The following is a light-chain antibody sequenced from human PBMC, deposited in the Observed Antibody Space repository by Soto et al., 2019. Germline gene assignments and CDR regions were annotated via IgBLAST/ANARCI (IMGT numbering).Light chain of an antibody. J-gene: IGKJ2*03. CDR3: QQYNAYYS. CDR2: DAS. Sequence: DIQMTQSPSSLSASAGDRITITCQASQDIATFLNWYQQKPGKAPRLLIYDASTLKPGDTSRFSGTGSGTEFTLTISSLQPEDFATYYCQQYNAYYSFGQGTKVDI. CDR1: QDIATF. V-gene: IGKV1-33*01.